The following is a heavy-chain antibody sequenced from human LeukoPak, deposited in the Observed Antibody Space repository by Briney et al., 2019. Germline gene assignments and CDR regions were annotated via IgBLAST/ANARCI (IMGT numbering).Heavy chain of an antibody. J-gene: IGHJ6*02. CDR2: INSDGSST. CDR3: ARDARVVTIFGVVPNSLYGMDV. Sequence: PGGSLRLSCAASGVTFSSYWMHWVRQAPGKGLVWVSRINSDGSSTSYADSVKGRFTISRDNAKNTLYLQMNSLRAEDTAVYYCARDARVVTIFGVVPNSLYGMDVWGQGTTVTVSS. D-gene: IGHD3-3*01. V-gene: IGHV3-74*01. CDR1: GVTFSSYW.